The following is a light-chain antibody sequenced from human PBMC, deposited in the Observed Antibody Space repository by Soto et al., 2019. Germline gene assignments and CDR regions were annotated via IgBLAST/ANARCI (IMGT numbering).Light chain of an antibody. Sequence: EVVLTQSPATLSLSPGERAALLCRASQRVGYYVAWYQQKPGKAPRLLIYDVVERTTGLPARFSGSGTETEFTLSISSLEPEDFAVYYCQQRSSWPITFGQGTRLEIK. CDR2: DVV. CDR3: QQRSSWPIT. J-gene: IGKJ5*01. CDR1: QRVGYY. V-gene: IGKV3-11*01.